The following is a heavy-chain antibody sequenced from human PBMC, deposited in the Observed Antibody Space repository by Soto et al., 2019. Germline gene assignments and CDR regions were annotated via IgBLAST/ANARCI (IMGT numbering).Heavy chain of an antibody. CDR1: GFTVSSNY. CDR3: ARIYRHYFDY. V-gene: IGHV3-53*01. CDR2: IYSGGST. J-gene: IGHJ4*02. Sequence: GGSLRLSCAASGFTVSSNYMSWVRQAPGKGLEWVSVIYSGGSTYYADSVKGRFTISRDNSRNTLYLQMNSLRAEDTAVYYCARIYRHYFDYWGQGTLVTVSS. D-gene: IGHD2-2*02.